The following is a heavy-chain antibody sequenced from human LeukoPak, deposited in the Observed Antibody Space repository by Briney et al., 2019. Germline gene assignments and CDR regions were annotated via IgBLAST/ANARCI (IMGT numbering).Heavy chain of an antibody. V-gene: IGHV3-7*01. CDR1: GFTFSSYW. CDR3: ARVGEFLRSPYYYMDV. Sequence: GGSLRLSCAASGFTFSSYWMTWVRQTPWKGLEWVANIKQDGNEIYYLDSVKGRFTVSRDNAKNSLYMQMNSLRAEDTAVYYCARVGEFLRSPYYYMDVWGKGTTVTVSS. CDR2: IKQDGNEI. D-gene: IGHD3-3*01. J-gene: IGHJ6*03.